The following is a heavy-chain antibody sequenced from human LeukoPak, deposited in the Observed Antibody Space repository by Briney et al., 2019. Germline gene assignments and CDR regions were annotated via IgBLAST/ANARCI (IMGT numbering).Heavy chain of an antibody. Sequence: ASVKVSCKASGYTFTSYDIIWVRQATGQGLEWMGWMNPNSGNTGYAQKFQGRVTITRNTSISTAYMELSSLRSEDTAVYYCARGNRYCSSTSCYSGGCDYWGQGTLVTVSS. CDR1: GYTFTSYD. D-gene: IGHD2-2*02. CDR3: ARGNRYCSSTSCYSGGCDY. CDR2: MNPNSGNT. V-gene: IGHV1-8*03. J-gene: IGHJ4*02.